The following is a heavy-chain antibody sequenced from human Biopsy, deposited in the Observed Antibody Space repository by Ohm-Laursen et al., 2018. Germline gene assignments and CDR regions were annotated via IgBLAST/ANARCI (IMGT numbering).Heavy chain of an antibody. J-gene: IGHJ5*02. CDR2: IYNTETT. Sequence: SDTLSLTCPVSGGSISSSTTYYWAWLRQPPGKGLEWIGSIYNTETTFYNPSLKSRVTISVDTSTNQFSLKVSSLTAADTALYFCARHPTGFWFDPWGHGTLVTVSS. CDR1: GGSISSSTTYY. CDR3: ARHPTGFWFDP. V-gene: IGHV4-39*01.